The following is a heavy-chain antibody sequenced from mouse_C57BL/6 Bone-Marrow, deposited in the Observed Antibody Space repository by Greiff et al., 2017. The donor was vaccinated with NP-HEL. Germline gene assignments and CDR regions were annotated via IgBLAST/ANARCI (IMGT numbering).Heavy chain of an antibody. CDR3: ASDGYYPDYFDD. Sequence: EVLLVESGGGLVKPGGSLKLSCAASGFTFSSYAMSWVRQTPEKRLEWVATISDGGSYTYYPDNVKGRFTISRDNAKNNLYLQMSHLTSEDTAMYYCASDGYYPDYFDDWGQGTTLTVSS. V-gene: IGHV5-4*01. CDR2: ISDGGSYT. J-gene: IGHJ2*01. D-gene: IGHD2-3*01. CDR1: GFTFSSYA.